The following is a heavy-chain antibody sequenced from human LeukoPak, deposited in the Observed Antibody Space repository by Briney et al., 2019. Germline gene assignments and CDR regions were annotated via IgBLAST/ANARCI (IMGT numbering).Heavy chain of an antibody. Sequence: GGSLRLSCAASGFTFSSYDMHWVRHATGKGLEWVSAIGTAGDTYYPDSVKGRFTISRDNAKNSLYLQMNSLRAEDTAVYYCARERPGYSSGWYPDYWGQGTLVTVSS. CDR2: IGTAGDT. D-gene: IGHD6-19*01. J-gene: IGHJ4*02. CDR3: ARERPGYSSGWYPDY. CDR1: GFTFSSYD. V-gene: IGHV3-13*01.